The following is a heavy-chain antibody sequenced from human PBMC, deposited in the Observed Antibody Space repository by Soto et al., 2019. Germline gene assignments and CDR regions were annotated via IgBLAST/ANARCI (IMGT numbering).Heavy chain of an antibody. D-gene: IGHD3-10*01. J-gene: IGHJ4*02. V-gene: IGHV4-31*01. CDR1: GDSISSGGYY. CDR2: IYYSGST. CDR3: ARMVYTSVSYYNIDF. Sequence: QVQLQESGPGLVEPSQTLSLICSVSGDSISSGGYYWSWIRQHPGKGLEWIGYIYYSGSTYYSPSLKGPVTITVDTSKNQFSLKLNSVTAADTAVYYCARMVYTSVSYYNIDFWGQGALVTVSS.